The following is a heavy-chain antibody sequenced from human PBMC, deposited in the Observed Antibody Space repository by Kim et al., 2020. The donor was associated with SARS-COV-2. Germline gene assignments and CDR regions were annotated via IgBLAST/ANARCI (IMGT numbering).Heavy chain of an antibody. Sequence: SETLSLTCTVSGGSVSSGSHYWSWIRQPPGKGLEWIGYIYYSGSTNYNPSLKNRVTISVDTTKNQFSLNLSSVTAADTAGYYCARDTIAVAGFDYWGQGT. CDR1: GGSVSSGSHY. CDR3: ARDTIAVAGFDY. D-gene: IGHD6-19*01. V-gene: IGHV4-61*01. J-gene: IGHJ4*02. CDR2: IYYSGST.